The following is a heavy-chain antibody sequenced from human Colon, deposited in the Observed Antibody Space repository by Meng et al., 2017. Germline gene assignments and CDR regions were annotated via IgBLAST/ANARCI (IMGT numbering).Heavy chain of an antibody. CDR2: ITGSGGST. Sequence: GQLVGPAVGLVQPGGSLSLSCAASGFTFTTYAMTWVRQAPGKGLEWVSAITGSGGSTYYEDSVKGRFTISRDNSKNTVYLQMNSLTADDTAIYYCAKGSILDYWGQGTLVTVSS. V-gene: IGHV3-23*04. CDR3: AKGSILDY. J-gene: IGHJ4*02. D-gene: IGHD2-15*01. CDR1: GFTFTTYA.